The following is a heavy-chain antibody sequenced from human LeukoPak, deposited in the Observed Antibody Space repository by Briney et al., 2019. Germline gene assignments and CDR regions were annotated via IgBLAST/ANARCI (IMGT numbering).Heavy chain of an antibody. CDR2: IDSSGGGI. CDR1: GFTFSNYA. V-gene: IGHV3-23*01. J-gene: IGHJ4*02. D-gene: IGHD1-26*01. CDR3: GKYSASGSRYFDY. Sequence: GGSLRLSCAASGFTFSNYAMTWVRQAPGKGLEWVAVIDSSGGGIYYADSVKGRFTISRDNSKNTLYLQMNSLRAEDTAVFYCGKYSASGSRYFDYWGQRTLVTVSS.